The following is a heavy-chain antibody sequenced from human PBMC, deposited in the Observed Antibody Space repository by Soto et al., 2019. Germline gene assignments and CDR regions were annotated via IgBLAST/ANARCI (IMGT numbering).Heavy chain of an antibody. Sequence: EVQLVESGGGLVQPGGSLRLSCAASGFIFSNYEMNWVRQTPGKGLEWVSYIGIRGNTIYYADSVKGRFTISRDNAKNSLSLQRNSLRAEDTAVYYCVRDVVGAPTFDYWGQGTLVTVSS. V-gene: IGHV3-48*03. CDR2: IGIRGNTI. CDR1: GFIFSNYE. CDR3: VRDVVGAPTFDY. D-gene: IGHD1-26*01. J-gene: IGHJ4*02.